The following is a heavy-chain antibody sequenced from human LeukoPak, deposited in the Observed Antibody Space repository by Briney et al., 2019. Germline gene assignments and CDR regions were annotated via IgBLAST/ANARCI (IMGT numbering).Heavy chain of an antibody. CDR1: GFTFSSYA. V-gene: IGHV3-21*01. Sequence: GGSLRLSCAASGFTFSSYAMSWVRQAPGKGLEWVSSISSSSSYIYYADSVKGRFTISRDNAKNSLYLQMNSLRAEDTAVYYCARDRSLFIAAAGTDYWGQGTLVTVSS. CDR2: ISSSSSYI. CDR3: ARDRSLFIAAAGTDY. J-gene: IGHJ4*02. D-gene: IGHD6-13*01.